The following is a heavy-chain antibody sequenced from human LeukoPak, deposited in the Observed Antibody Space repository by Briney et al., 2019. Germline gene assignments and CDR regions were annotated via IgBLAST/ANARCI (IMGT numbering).Heavy chain of an antibody. CDR2: IYTSGST. CDR3: ARLITGTTTAFDI. V-gene: IGHV4-61*02. J-gene: IGHJ3*02. D-gene: IGHD1-7*01. CDR1: GGSISSGMYC. Sequence: SQALSVTCIVPGGSISSGMYCCSWIRQPAGNGLEWIGRIYTSGSTNYNPSLKSRVTISVDTSKNQFSLKLSSVTAADTAVYYCARLITGTTTAFDIWGQGTMVTVSS.